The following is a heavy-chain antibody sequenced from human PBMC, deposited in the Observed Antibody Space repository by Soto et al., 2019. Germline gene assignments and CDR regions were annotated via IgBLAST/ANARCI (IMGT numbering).Heavy chain of an antibody. V-gene: IGHV1-18*01. CDR3: ARGPTDYYDNSANYFLDY. J-gene: IGHJ4*02. CDR1: GYTFITYG. CDR2: ISTYNGNT. Sequence: ASVKVSCKASGYTFITYGVSWVRQAPGQGLDWLGWISTYNGNTRYAERLQGRVTMTTDTTTNTAYMELRNLRSDDTAVYYCARGPTDYYDNSANYFLDYWGQGALVTVSS. D-gene: IGHD3-22*01.